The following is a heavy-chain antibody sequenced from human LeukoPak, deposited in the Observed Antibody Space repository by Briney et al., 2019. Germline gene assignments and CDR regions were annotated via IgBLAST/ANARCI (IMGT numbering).Heavy chain of an antibody. CDR3: ARAGTYDSSGYYYENAFDI. V-gene: IGHV3-30-3*01. CDR2: ISYDGSNK. Sequence: GGSLRLSCAASGFTFSSYAMHRVRQAPGKGLEWVAVISYDGSNKYYADSVKGRFTISRDNSKNTLYLQMNSLRAEDTAVYYCARAGTYDSSGYYYENAFDIWGQGTMVTVSS. J-gene: IGHJ3*02. D-gene: IGHD3-22*01. CDR1: GFTFSSYA.